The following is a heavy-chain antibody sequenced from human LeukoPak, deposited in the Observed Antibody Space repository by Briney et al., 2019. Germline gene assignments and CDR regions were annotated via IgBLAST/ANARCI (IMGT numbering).Heavy chain of an antibody. Sequence: GGSLRLSCAASGFTVSSNYMSWVRQAQGKGLEWVSVIYSGGTTYYADSVKGRFTISRDTSKNTLYLQMNSLRAEDTAVYYCARDPVGAIGYGMDVWGQGTTVTVSS. D-gene: IGHD1-26*01. J-gene: IGHJ6*02. CDR2: IYSGGTT. V-gene: IGHV3-66*01. CDR1: GFTVSSNY. CDR3: ARDPVGAIGYGMDV.